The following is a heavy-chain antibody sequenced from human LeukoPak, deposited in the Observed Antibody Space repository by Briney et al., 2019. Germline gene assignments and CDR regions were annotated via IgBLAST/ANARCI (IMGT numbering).Heavy chain of an antibody. CDR3: ARDLSSSWYDYYYGMGV. CDR1: GFTFSSYE. CDR2: ISSSGSTI. Sequence: GGSLRLSCAASGFTFSSYEMNWVREAPGKGLEWVSYISSSGSTIYYADSVKGRFTISRDNAKNSLYLQMNSLRAEDTAVYYCARDLSSSWYDYYYGMGVWGQGTTVTVSS. D-gene: IGHD6-13*01. V-gene: IGHV3-48*03. J-gene: IGHJ6*02.